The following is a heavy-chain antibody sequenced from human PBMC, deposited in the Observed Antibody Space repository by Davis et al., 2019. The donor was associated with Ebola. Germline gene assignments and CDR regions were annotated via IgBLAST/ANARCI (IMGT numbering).Heavy chain of an antibody. CDR3: ARHAFLDV. D-gene: IGHD3-3*02. V-gene: IGHV3-11*06. J-gene: IGHJ6*04. Sequence: GESLKISCAASGFTFRDSYMNWIRQAPGKGLEWISYISSSSSYPDYADSVKGRFTVTRDDSKNSLYLEMNSLRAEDTGVYYCARHAFLDVWGKGTTVTVSS. CDR1: GFTFRDSY. CDR2: ISSSSSYP.